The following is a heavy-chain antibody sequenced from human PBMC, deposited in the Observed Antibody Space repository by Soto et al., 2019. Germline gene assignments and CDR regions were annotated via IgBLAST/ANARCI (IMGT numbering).Heavy chain of an antibody. CDR2: INHSGST. J-gene: IGHJ6*02. CDR1: GGSFSGYY. D-gene: IGHD3-10*01. V-gene: IGHV4-34*01. CDR3: ARGKRITMVRGVTSYGMDV. Sequence: SETLSLTCAVYGGSFSGYYWSWIRQPPGKGLEWIGEINHSGSTNYNPSLKSRVTISVDTPKNQFSLKLSSVTAADTAVYYCARGKRITMVRGVTSYGMDVWGQGTTVTVSS.